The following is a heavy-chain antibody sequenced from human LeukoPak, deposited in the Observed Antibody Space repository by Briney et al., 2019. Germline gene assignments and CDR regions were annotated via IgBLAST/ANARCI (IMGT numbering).Heavy chain of an antibody. D-gene: IGHD4-17*01. V-gene: IGHV4-59*08. CDR2: IYYSGST. Sequence: SETLSLTCTVSGGSISSYYWSWIRQPPGKGLEWIGYIYYSGSTNYNPSLKSRVTISVDTSKNQFSLKLSSVTAADTAVYYCASSDYGTRGWFDPWGQGTLVTVSS. CDR3: ASSDYGTRGWFDP. J-gene: IGHJ5*02. CDR1: GGSISSYY.